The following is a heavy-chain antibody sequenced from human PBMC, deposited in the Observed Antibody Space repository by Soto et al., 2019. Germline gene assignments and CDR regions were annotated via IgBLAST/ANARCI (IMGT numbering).Heavy chain of an antibody. CDR2: IYYSGST. J-gene: IGHJ4*02. CDR3: ARSITGIAPYQFDY. D-gene: IGHD1-20*01. CDR1: GGSVSSGGYY. V-gene: IGHV4-31*03. Sequence: TLXLTCTVSGGSVSSGGYYWSWIRQHPGKGLEWIGYIYYSGSTYYNPSLKSRVTISVDTSKNQFSLKLSSVTAADTAVYYCARSITGIAPYQFDYWGQGTVVTVSS.